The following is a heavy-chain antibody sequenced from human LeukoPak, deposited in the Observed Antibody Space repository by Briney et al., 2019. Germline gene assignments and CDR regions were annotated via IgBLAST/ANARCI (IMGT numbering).Heavy chain of an antibody. CDR3: AKDGPSYDSSGYYLDYFDY. J-gene: IGHJ4*02. V-gene: IGHV3-30*18. Sequence: GRSLRLSCAASGFTFSSYGTHWVRQAPGKGLEWVAVISYDGSNKYYADSVKGRFTISRDNSENTLYLQMNSLRAEDTAVYYCAKDGPSYDSSGYYLDYFDYWGQGTLVTVSS. D-gene: IGHD3-22*01. CDR1: GFTFSSYG. CDR2: ISYDGSNK.